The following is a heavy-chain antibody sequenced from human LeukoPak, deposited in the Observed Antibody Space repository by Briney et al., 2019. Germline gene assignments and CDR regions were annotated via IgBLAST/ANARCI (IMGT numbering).Heavy chain of an antibody. J-gene: IGHJ6*03. CDR3: ARVVWGGDFHYSLDV. V-gene: IGHV4-61*02. D-gene: IGHD7-27*01. CDR1: GGSIRSGTDY. CDR2: IYMSGST. Sequence: PSENLSLTCTVSGGSIRSGTDYWSWIRQPAGKGLEWIGRIYMSGSTDYNPSFKSRVTMSVDTSKNQVSLKLRSVTAADTAVYYCARVVWGGDFHYSLDVWGKGTTVIVSS.